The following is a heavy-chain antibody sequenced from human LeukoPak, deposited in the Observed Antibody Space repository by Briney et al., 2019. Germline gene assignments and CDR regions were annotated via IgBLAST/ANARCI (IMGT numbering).Heavy chain of an antibody. CDR2: IYHSGST. V-gene: IGHV4-4*02. CDR3: AKSGNWFDP. Sequence: PSQTLSLTCAVSGGSISSSNWWSWVRQPPGQGLEGIGEIYHSGSTNYNPSLKSRVTISVDKTKNQFSRKLSSVTAADTAVYYCAKSGNWFDPWGQGTLVTVSS. D-gene: IGHD6-25*01. CDR1: GGSISSSNW. J-gene: IGHJ5*02.